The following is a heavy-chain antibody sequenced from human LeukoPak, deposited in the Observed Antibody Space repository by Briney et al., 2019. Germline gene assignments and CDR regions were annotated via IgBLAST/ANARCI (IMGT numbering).Heavy chain of an antibody. CDR2: VYYSGGT. D-gene: IGHD1-1*01. Sequence: SSETLSLTCAVSGASMSSSIHYWGWVRQPPGKGLEWIGSVYYSGGTYYNPSLESRLTISVDTSNNRFSLKLKSVTAADTAVFYCARVTTGSTTLDSWGQGILVTVSS. CDR3: ARVTTGSTTLDS. J-gene: IGHJ5*01. CDR1: GASMSSSIHY. V-gene: IGHV4-39*02.